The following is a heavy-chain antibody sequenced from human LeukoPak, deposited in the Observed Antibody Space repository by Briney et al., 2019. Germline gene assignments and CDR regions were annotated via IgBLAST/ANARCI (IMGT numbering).Heavy chain of an antibody. D-gene: IGHD6-13*01. CDR3: ARISGSSIDY. Sequence: PSETLSLTCAVYGGSFSGYYWSWIRHPPGKGLEWSGEINHSGSTNYNPPLKSRVTLSVDTSKNQCSLRLSSVAAADTAVYYCARISGSSIDYWGQGTLVTVYS. CDR1: GGSFSGYY. V-gene: IGHV4-34*01. J-gene: IGHJ4*02. CDR2: INHSGST.